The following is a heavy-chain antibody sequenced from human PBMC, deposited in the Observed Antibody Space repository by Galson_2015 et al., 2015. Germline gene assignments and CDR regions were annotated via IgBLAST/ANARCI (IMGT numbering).Heavy chain of an antibody. D-gene: IGHD2-15*01. CDR1: GYSFTNYW. CDR2: IDPSDSYS. V-gene: IGHV5-10-1*01. Sequence: QSGAEVKKPGESLRISCTASGYSFTNYWIIWVRQMPGKGLEWMGRIDPSDSYSNYSPSFQGHVTFSADKSISTAYLQWSSLKASDPALYYCARPVRSYCGSGICSYYLDSLGQGSLVTVCS. J-gene: IGHJ4*02. CDR3: ARPVRSYCGSGICSYYLDS.